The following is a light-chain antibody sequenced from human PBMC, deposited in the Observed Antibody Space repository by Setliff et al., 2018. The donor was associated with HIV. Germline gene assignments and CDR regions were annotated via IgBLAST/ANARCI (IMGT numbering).Light chain of an antibody. J-gene: IGLJ1*01. Sequence: QSALTQPASVSGSPGQSITISCTGTSGDVGLYNLVSWYQQQPGKPPKLMIYQASKRPSGVSNRFSGSKSGNTASLTISGLQAEDEADYYCCSNTGSNTYVFGTGTKVTVL. CDR2: QAS. V-gene: IGLV2-23*01. CDR1: SGDVGLYNL. CDR3: CSNTGSNTYV.